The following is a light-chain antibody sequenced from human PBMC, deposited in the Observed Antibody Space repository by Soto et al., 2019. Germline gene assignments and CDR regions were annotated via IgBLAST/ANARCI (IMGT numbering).Light chain of an antibody. CDR2: DAS. V-gene: IGKV1-13*02. CDR1: QGISSA. Sequence: AIQLTQSPSSLSASVGDRVTITCRASQGISSALAWYQHKPGKAPKLLIYDASSLESGVPSRFSGSGSGTDFTLTISSLQPEDFANYYCQQFNSYPTFCQGTRLEIK. CDR3: QQFNSYPT. J-gene: IGKJ5*01.